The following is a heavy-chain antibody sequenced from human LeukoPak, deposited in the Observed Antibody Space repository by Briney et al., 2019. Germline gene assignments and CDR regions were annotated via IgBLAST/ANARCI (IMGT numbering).Heavy chain of an antibody. J-gene: IGHJ4*02. V-gene: IGHV4-39*07. D-gene: IGHD4-23*01. CDR2: IYHSGST. Sequence: TSETLSLTCTVSGGSISSSSYYWGWIRQPPGKGLEWIGEIYHSGSTNYNPSLKSRVTMLLDKSKNQFSLKLSSVTAADTAVYYCARNGGNSDFDYWGQGTLVTVSS. CDR3: ARNGGNSDFDY. CDR1: GGSISSSSYY.